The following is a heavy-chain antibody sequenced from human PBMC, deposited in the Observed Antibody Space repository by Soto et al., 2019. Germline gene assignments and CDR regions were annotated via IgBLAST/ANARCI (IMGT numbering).Heavy chain of an antibody. CDR1: GFTLSDYF. CDR2: SSSSGGYI. J-gene: IGHJ3*02. Sequence: QVQLVESGGGTVKPGGSLRLSCAATGFTLSDYFMAWVRQSSRQGLEWIASSSSSGGYITYADSVRGRFTISRDNAKSSLYLRRNRLRTEDTDVYYCARIQLASYAFDIWGQGAMVAVSS. CDR3: ARIQLASYAFDI. D-gene: IGHD1-1*01. V-gene: IGHV3-11*06.